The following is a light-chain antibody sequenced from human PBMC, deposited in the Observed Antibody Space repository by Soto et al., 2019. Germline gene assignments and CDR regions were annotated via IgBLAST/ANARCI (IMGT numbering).Light chain of an antibody. V-gene: IGKV3D-15*01. CDR2: GAS. CDR3: QQYNNWPGT. J-gene: IGKJ1*01. Sequence: TQSPGTLSLSPGESATLSCRASQTVSITYLTWYQQKPGQAPRLLIFGASKRATGIPDRFSGSGSGREFTLTISSLQSEDFAVYYCQQYNNWPGTFGQGTKVDIK. CDR1: QTVSITY.